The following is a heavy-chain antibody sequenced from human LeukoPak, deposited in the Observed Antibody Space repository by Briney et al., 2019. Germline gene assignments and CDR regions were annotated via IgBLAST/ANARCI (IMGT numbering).Heavy chain of an antibody. Sequence: SETLSLTCAVYGGSFSGYYWSWIRQPPGKGLEWIGEINHSGSTNYNPSLKSRVTISVDTPKNQFSLKLSSVTAADMAVYYCARGLFYYGSGSYPSWGQGTLVTVSS. D-gene: IGHD3-10*01. CDR2: INHSGST. V-gene: IGHV4-34*01. J-gene: IGHJ4*02. CDR1: GGSFSGYY. CDR3: ARGLFYYGSGSYPS.